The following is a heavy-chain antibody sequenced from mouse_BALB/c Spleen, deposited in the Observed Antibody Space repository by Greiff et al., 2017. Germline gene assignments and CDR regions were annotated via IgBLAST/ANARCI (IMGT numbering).Heavy chain of an antibody. J-gene: IGHJ3*01. CDR2: IDPSDSET. CDR1: GYTFTSYW. Sequence: VQLQQPGAELVKPGAPVKLSCKASGYTFTSYWMNWVKQRPGRGLEWIGRIDPSDSETHYNQKFKDKATLTVDKSSSTAYIQLSSLTSEDSAVYYCARGRGSAWFAYWGQGTLVTVSA. V-gene: IGHV1-69*02. CDR3: ARGRGSAWFAY.